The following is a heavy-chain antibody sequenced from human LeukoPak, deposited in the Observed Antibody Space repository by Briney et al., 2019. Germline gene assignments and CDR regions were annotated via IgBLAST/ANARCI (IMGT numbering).Heavy chain of an antibody. D-gene: IGHD2-2*01. V-gene: IGHV4-59*01. CDR1: GGSISSYY. Sequence: SETLSLTCTVSGGSISSYYWSWIRQPPGKGLEWIGYIYYSGSTNYNPSLKSRVTISVDTSKNQFSLKPSSVTAADTAVYYCARVSRSAYYYYYYMDVWGKGTTVTVSS. CDR3: ARVSRSAYYYYYYMDV. J-gene: IGHJ6*03. CDR2: IYYSGST.